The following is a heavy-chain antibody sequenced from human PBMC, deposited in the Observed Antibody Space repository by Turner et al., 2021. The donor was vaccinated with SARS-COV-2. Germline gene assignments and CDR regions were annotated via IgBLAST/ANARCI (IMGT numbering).Heavy chain of an antibody. J-gene: IGHJ4*02. V-gene: IGHV3-30-3*01. CDR2: ISYDGSNK. CDR3: ARDREDCSSTSCYEAN. CDR1: GFTFDDYA. Sequence: VQLVESGGGLVQPGRSLRLSCAASGFTFDDYAMHWVRQAPGKGLEWVAVISYDGSNKYYADSVKGRFTISRDNSKNTLYLQMNSLRAEDTAVYYCARDREDCSSTSCYEANWGQGTLVTVSS. D-gene: IGHD2-2*01.